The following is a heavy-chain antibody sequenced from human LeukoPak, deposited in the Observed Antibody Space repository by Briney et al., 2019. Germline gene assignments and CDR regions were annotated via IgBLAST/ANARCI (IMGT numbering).Heavy chain of an antibody. J-gene: IGHJ4*02. V-gene: IGHV1-2*02. CDR2: INPHSGGT. D-gene: IGHD3-22*01. CDR3: AGSQVVFFPLDY. CDR1: GDTFTGCY. Sequence: MMVSCNAAGDTFTGCYIYWVRQAPGEGRLWLGWINPHSGGTNYTPELQSRVTMTRDTSNNTAYMKLSSLRSADTAVEYWAGSQVVFFPLDYWGQGTLVTVSS.